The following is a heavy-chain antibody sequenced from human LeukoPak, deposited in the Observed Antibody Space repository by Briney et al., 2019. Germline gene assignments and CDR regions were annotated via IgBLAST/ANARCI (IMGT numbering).Heavy chain of an antibody. CDR2: INHSGST. CDR3: ARGSRYFDWLVDY. D-gene: IGHD3-9*01. J-gene: IGHJ4*02. CDR1: GGSFSGYY. V-gene: IGHV4-34*01. Sequence: SETLSLTCAVYGGSFSGYYWSWIRQPPGKGLEWIGEINHSGSTNYNPSLKSRVTISVDTSKNQFSLKLSSMTAADTAVYYCARGSRYFDWLVDYWGQGTLVTVSS.